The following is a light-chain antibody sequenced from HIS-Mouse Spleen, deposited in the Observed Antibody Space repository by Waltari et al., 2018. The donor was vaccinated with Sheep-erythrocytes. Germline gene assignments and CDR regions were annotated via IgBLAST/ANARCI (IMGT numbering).Light chain of an antibody. CDR2: DVS. CDR1: SSDVGGYNS. Sequence: QSALTQPASVSGSPGQSITISCTGTSSDVGGYNSVSWYQQHPGKAPKRMIYDVSNRPSGVSNRFSGSKSGNTASLTISGLQAEDEADYYCSSYTSSSTLDVFGTGTKVTVL. V-gene: IGLV2-14*03. J-gene: IGLJ1*01. CDR3: SSYTSSSTLDV.